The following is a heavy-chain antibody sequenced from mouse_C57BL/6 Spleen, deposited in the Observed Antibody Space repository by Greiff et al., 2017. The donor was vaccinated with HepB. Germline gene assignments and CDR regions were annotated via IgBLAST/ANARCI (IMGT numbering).Heavy chain of an antibody. D-gene: IGHD1-1*01. J-gene: IGHJ1*03. CDR2: IYPGNSDT. CDR1: GYTFTSYW. V-gene: IGHV1-5*01. Sequence: VQLQQSGTVLARPGASVKMSCKTSGYTFTSYWMHWVKQRPGQGLEWIGAIYPGNSDTSYNQKFKGKAKLTAVTSASTAYMELSSLTNEDSAVYYCTGGENYYGLWYFDVWGTGTTVTVSS. CDR3: TGGENYYGLWYFDV.